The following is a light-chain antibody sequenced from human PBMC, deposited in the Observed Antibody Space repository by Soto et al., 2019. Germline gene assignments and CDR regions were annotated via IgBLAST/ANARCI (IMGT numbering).Light chain of an antibody. CDR3: CSYAGSSTAI. CDR1: SSDVGGYDY. V-gene: IGLV2-8*01. CDR2: DVT. J-gene: IGLJ2*01. Sequence: QSALTQPPSASGSPGQSVTISCTGTSSDVGGYDYVSWYQHHPGKAPKLIIYDVTKRPSGVPDRFSGSKSGNTASLTVSGLQADDEADYYCCSYAGSSTAIFGGGTKLTVL.